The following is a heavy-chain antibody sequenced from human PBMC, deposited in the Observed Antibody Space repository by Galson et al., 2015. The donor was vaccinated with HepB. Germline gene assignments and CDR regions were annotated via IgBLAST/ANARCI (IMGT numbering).Heavy chain of an antibody. Sequence: SLRLSCAASGFTFSDYYMSWIRQAPGKGLELFSYISSSGISINYADSVKGRFTISRDNAKNSLYLQMNSLRAEDTAVYFCAREIYRGSGRQGWYFDFWGRGTLVTVSS. V-gene: IGHV3-11*01. J-gene: IGHJ2*01. D-gene: IGHD3-10*01. CDR3: AREIYRGSGRQGWYFDF. CDR1: GFTFSDYY. CDR2: ISSSGISI.